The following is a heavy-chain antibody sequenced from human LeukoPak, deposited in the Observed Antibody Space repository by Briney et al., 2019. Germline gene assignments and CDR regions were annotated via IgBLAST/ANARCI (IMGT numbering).Heavy chain of an antibody. J-gene: IGHJ4*02. CDR3: ARHPELYFFDY. D-gene: IGHD3-10*01. Sequence: SSETLSLTCTVSGGSISITNYYWSWIRQPPGKGLEWIGYIYYSGSTNYNPSLKSRVTISADTSKDQVSLTLSSVTAADTAVYYCARHPELYFFDYWGQGTLVTVSS. CDR1: GGSISITNYY. V-gene: IGHV4-61*05. CDR2: IYYSGST.